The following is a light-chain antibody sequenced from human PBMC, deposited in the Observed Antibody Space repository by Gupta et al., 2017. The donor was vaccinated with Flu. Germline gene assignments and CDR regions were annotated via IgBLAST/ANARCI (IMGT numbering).Light chain of an antibody. CDR1: QSVGRY. J-gene: IGKJ5*01. CDR2: ATS. CDR3: QHSYGNPT. Sequence: DIQMTQSPSSLSASVGDRVTITCRASQSVGRYLHWYQQRPGEPPNLLIYATSTLQSGVPSRFGGGGSGTDFTLTIAGVQPEDAGTYYCQHSYGNPTFGQGTRLEI. V-gene: IGKV1-39*01.